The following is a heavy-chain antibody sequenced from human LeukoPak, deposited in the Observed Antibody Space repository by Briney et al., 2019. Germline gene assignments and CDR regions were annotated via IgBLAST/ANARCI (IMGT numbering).Heavy chain of an antibody. V-gene: IGHV1-8*01. CDR3: ARVAVAGHYYYYYGMDV. Sequence: ASVKVSCKASGYSFTSYDINWVRQAPGQGLEWMGWMNPNSGNTGYAQKFQGRVTMTRNTSISTAYMELSSLRSEDTAVYYCARVAVAGHYYYYYGMDVWGQGTTVTVSS. D-gene: IGHD6-19*01. J-gene: IGHJ6*02. CDR1: GYSFTSYD. CDR2: MNPNSGNT.